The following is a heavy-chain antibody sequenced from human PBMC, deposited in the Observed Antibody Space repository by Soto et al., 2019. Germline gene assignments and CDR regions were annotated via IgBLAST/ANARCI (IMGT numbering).Heavy chain of an antibody. CDR1: GYSFTDYG. Sequence: QVQIEQSGGEVRKPGASVKVSCKPSGYSFTDYGITWVRQAPGKGPEWMGWISCHNGNTSHAQKFQDRVTMSTETSKNTAYMELRSLRSDDTAVYYCTGGPRYNSGWYRDGFDPWGQGTLVTVSS. V-gene: IGHV1-18*01. CDR3: TGGPRYNSGWYRDGFDP. D-gene: IGHD6-19*01. CDR2: ISCHNGNT. J-gene: IGHJ5*02.